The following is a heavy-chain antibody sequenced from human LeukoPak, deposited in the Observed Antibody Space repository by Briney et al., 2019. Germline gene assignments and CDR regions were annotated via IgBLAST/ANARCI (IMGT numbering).Heavy chain of an antibody. CDR3: ALTMVRGVIKYGRYYMDV. J-gene: IGHJ6*03. V-gene: IGHV1-8*01. D-gene: IGHD3-10*01. CDR1: GYTFTSYD. Sequence: ASVKVSCKASGYTFTSYDINWVRQATGQGLEWMGWMNPNGGNTGYAQKFQGRVTMTRNTSISTAYMELSSLRSEDTAVYYCALTMVRGVIKYGRYYMDVWGKGTTVTVSS. CDR2: MNPNGGNT.